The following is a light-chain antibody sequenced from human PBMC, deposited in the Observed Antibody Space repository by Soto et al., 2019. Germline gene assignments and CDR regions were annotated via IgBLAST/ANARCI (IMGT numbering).Light chain of an antibody. CDR3: HQYVTSPPAWA. CDR1: QSISSSY. V-gene: IGKV3-20*01. J-gene: IGKJ1*01. CDR2: ATS. Sequence: EIVLTQSPGTLSLSPGERATLSCRTSQSISSSYLAWSQQKPVQAPRLLISATSSRATGVPDRFSGSGSGTDFTLTISRLEPEDSAVYYCHQYVTSPPAWAFGQGTKVEIK.